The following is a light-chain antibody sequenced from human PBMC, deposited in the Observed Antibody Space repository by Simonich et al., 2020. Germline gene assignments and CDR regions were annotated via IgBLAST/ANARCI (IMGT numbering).Light chain of an antibody. CDR1: KSVLYSSNNKHY. V-gene: IGKV4-1*01. J-gene: IGKJ2*01. CDR3: QQYYSTPYT. CDR2: CAS. Sequence: DIVMTQSPDSLAVSLGERATINCKSSKSVLYSSNNKHYLAWYQQKPGQTPKLLIYCASTRESGVPDRFRGSGSGTYFTLTISSLQAEDVAVYYCQQYYSTPYTFGQGTKLEIK.